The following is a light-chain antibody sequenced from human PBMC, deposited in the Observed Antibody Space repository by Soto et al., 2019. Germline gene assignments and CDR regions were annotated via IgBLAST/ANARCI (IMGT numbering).Light chain of an antibody. CDR3: KQYNNWPLT. CDR1: QSVSYN. J-gene: IGKJ4*01. Sequence: EIVMTQSPATLSVSPGERVTLSCRASQSVSYNLAWYQQKPGQAPRLLIYGASTSATGIPASFSGSRSGTEFTLTISSLPSEDSAVYYCKQYNNWPLTFGGGTKVEIK. CDR2: GAS. V-gene: IGKV3-15*01.